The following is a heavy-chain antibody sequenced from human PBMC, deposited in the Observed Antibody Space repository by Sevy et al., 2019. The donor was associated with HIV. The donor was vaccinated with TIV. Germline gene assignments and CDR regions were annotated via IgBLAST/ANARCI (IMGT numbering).Heavy chain of an antibody. CDR1: GGSISTYY. V-gene: IGHV4-59*01. J-gene: IGHJ3*01. Sequence: SETLSLTCTVSGGSISTYYWSWIRQPPGKGLQWIGYIYYTGKTNYNPSLQTPVTMSIDTSKNQFSLRLSSVTSADTAMYYCARLSWNNVVVTGVRRDGFDVWGQGTMVTVSS. D-gene: IGHD2-21*02. CDR3: ARLSWNNVVVTGVRRDGFDV. CDR2: IYYTGKT.